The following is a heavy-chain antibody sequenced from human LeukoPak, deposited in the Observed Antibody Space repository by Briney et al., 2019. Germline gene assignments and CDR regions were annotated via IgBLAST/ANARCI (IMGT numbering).Heavy chain of an antibody. D-gene: IGHD2-21*02. CDR3: ARQGDFPSRFDY. CDR2: IYPADSDT. Sequence: GESLKISCKGSGYSFSTSWIGWVRQMPGKGLEWIGIIYPADSDTTYSPSFEGQVTISADKSISTAYLQWSSLKASDTAIYYCARQGDFPSRFDYWGQGTLVTVSS. CDR1: GYSFSTSW. V-gene: IGHV5-51*01. J-gene: IGHJ4*02.